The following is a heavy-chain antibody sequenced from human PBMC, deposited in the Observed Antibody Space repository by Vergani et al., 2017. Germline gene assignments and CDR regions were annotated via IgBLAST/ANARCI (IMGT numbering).Heavy chain of an antibody. J-gene: IGHJ4*02. CDR2: ISYDGSNK. D-gene: IGHD4-23*01. V-gene: IGHV3-30*18. CDR3: AKTNRPTTVVTPGTKYFDY. Sequence: QVQLVESGGGVVQPGRSLRLSCAASGFTFSSYGMHWVRQAPGKGLEWVAVISYDGSNKYYADSVKGRFTISRDNSKNTLYLQMNSLRAEDTAVYYCAKTNRPTTVVTPGTKYFDYWGQGTLVTVSS. CDR1: GFTFSSYG.